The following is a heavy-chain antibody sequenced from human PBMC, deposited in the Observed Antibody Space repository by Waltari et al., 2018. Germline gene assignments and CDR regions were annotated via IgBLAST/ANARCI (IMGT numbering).Heavy chain of an antibody. CDR2: ISGSGSTI. CDR1: GFTLGGYE. D-gene: IGHD2-15*01. Sequence: EVQLVESGGGLVQPGGSLRLSCAASGFTLGGYEMNWVRQAPGKGLHWVSYISGSGSTILYADSVKGRFTISRDNAKNSLYLQMNSLRAEDTAVYYCARTAPAGVLRDYFDYWGQGILVTVSS. V-gene: IGHV3-48*03. J-gene: IGHJ4*02. CDR3: ARTAPAGVLRDYFDY.